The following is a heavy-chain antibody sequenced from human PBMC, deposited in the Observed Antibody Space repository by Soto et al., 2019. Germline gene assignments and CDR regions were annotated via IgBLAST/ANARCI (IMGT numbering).Heavy chain of an antibody. V-gene: IGHV1-69*13. D-gene: IGHD6-6*01. Sequence: SVKVSCKASGGTFSSYAISWVRQAPGQGLEWMGRIIPIFGTANYAQKFQGRVTITADESTSTAYMELRSLRSDDTAVYYCARDLEYSSSPRYNWFDPWGQGTLVTVSS. J-gene: IGHJ5*02. CDR3: ARDLEYSSSPRYNWFDP. CDR2: IIPIFGTA. CDR1: GGTFSSYA.